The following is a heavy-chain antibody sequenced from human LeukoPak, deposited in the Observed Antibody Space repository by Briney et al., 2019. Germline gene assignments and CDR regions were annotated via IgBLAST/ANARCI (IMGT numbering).Heavy chain of an antibody. V-gene: IGHV4-4*07. J-gene: IGHJ6*03. CDR1: GGSITIYY. CDR3: ARSGGDILTGYFKPYYYYYYYMDV. Sequence: SETLSLTCTVSGGSITIYYWSWIRQPAGKGLEWIGRIYTSGSTNYNPSLKSRVTISVDTSKNQFSLKLSSVTAADTAVYYCARSGGDILTGYFKPYYYYYYYMDVWGKGATVTISS. CDR2: IYTSGST. D-gene: IGHD3-9*01.